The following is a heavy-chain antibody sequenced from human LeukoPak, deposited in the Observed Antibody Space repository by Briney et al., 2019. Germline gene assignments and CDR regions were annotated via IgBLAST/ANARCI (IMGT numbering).Heavy chain of an antibody. J-gene: IGHJ4*02. V-gene: IGHV1-69*13. Sequence: GASVTVSCTASGGTFSSYAISWVRLAPGQGLEWMGGIIPIFGTANYAQKFQGRVTITADESTSTAYMELSSLRSEDTAVYYCAREFSAEDSSGYYYASFDYWGQGTLVTVSS. CDR2: IIPIFGTA. CDR1: GGTFSSYA. D-gene: IGHD3-22*01. CDR3: AREFSAEDSSGYYYASFDY.